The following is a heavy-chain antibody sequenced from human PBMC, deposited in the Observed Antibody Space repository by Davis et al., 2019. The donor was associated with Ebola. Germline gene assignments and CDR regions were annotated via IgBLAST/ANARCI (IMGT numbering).Heavy chain of an antibody. CDR3: ARVYCSGRFCYSGVVSADAFDI. J-gene: IGHJ3*02. Sequence: PGGSLRLSCAASGFTFSTYAMHWVRQVPGKGLEWVAVISSDGSNKYYAASVKGRFTTSRNNSKNTLYLQMNSLRPEDTAWYYCARVYCSGRFCYSGVVSADAFDIWGQGTMVTVSS. CDR2: ISSDGSNK. V-gene: IGHV3-30-3*01. D-gene: IGHD2-15*01. CDR1: GFTFSTYA.